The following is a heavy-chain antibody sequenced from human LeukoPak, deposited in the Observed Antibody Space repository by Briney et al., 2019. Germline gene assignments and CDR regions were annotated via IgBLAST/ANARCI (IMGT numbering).Heavy chain of an antibody. V-gene: IGHV1-69*13. CDR2: IIPIFGTA. Sequence: SVKVSCKASGGTFSSYAISWVRQAPGQGLEWMGGIIPIFGTANYAQKFQGRVTTTADESTSTAYMELSSLRSEDTAVYYCARGSYYYDSSGYYPLTSTFDYWGQGTLVTVSS. CDR1: GGTFSSYA. CDR3: ARGSYYYDSSGYYPLTSTFDY. J-gene: IGHJ4*02. D-gene: IGHD3-22*01.